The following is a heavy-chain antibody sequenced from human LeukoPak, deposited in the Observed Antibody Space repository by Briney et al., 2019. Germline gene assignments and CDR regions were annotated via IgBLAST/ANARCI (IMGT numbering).Heavy chain of an antibody. J-gene: IGHJ3*02. D-gene: IGHD3-10*01. CDR3: ARHLYGSGTSATFDI. CDR2: IDPSDSYT. Sequence: TSGASLQISCQGSGSIFSIYWISWVRQLSGKGLEWMGRIDPSDSYTDYSQSFQGHVTISADKSISTAYLQWSSLKASDTAMYYCARHLYGSGTSATFDIWGQGTMVSVSS. CDR1: GSIFSIYW. V-gene: IGHV5-10-1*01.